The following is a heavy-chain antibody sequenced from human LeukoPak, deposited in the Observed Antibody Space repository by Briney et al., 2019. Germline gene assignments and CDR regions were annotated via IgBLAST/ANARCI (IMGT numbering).Heavy chain of an antibody. Sequence: GGSLRLSCAASGFTFSNYGMHWVRQAPGKGLEWVTSISDDGTNKYYSDSVRGRFTISRDNSKSTLYLQMDSLRIEDTSMYYCVRGLWTAMGAGAYWGQGTLVAVSS. CDR2: ISDDGTNK. J-gene: IGHJ4*02. D-gene: IGHD5-18*01. CDR1: GFTFSNYG. CDR3: VRGLWTAMGAGAY. V-gene: IGHV3-30*03.